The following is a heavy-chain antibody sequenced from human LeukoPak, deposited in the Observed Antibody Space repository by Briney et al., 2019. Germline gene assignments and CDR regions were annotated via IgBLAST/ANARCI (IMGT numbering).Heavy chain of an antibody. J-gene: IGHJ4*02. Sequence: SETLALTFAVYGGSFRGIYWSLIRQPPGKGLEWIGEINHSGSTNYHPCLKSRVTISVDPCKHQFSLKLSSVTAADTAVYYCARGGRLGYCSSTSCFVPFDYWGQGTLVTVSS. D-gene: IGHD2-2*01. CDR3: ARGGRLGYCSSTSCFVPFDY. CDR2: INHSGST. V-gene: IGHV4-34*01. CDR1: GGSFRGIY.